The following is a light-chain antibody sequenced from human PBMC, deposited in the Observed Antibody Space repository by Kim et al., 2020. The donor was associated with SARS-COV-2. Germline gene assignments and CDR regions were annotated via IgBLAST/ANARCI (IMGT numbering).Light chain of an antibody. CDR1: GSNSGAGDD. V-gene: IGLV1-40*01. J-gene: IGLJ1*01. CDR3: QSYDSSLRYV. Sequence: GQGHTASCTGDGSNSGAGDDVHWYQQLPGPAPKLLIYGNSNRPSGVPDRFSGSKSGTSASLAITGLQAEDEADYYCQSYDSSLRYVFGTGTKVTVL. CDR2: GNS.